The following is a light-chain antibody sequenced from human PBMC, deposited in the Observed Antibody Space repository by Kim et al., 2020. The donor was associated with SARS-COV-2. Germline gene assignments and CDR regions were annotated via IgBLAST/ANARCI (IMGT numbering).Light chain of an antibody. CDR2: TTD. V-gene: IGLV10-54*01. J-gene: IGLJ3*02. Sequence: RQTPTLTCTGNNTNIANHGASWLQQHPGRPPTLLSYTTDRRPSAISQRFSASRSGNTASLTITGLQPEDEADYYCSAWDSSLNAWVFGGGTQLTVL. CDR3: SAWDSSLNAWV. CDR1: NTNIANHG.